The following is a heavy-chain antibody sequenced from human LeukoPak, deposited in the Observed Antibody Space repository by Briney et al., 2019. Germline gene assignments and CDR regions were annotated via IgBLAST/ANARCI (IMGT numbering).Heavy chain of an antibody. CDR2: INTNTGNP. J-gene: IGHJ4*02. V-gene: IGHV7-4-1*02. Sequence: ASVKVSCKASGYTFTSYGISWVRQAPGQGLEWMGWINTNTGNPTYAQGFTGRFVFSLDTSVSTAYLQISSLKAEDTAVYYCARYGKYGSGSYGDYWGQGTLVTVSS. CDR1: GYTFTSYG. D-gene: IGHD3-10*01. CDR3: ARYGKYGSGSYGDY.